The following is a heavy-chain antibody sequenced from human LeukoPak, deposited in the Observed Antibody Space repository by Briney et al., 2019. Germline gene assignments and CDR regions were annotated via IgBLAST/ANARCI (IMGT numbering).Heavy chain of an antibody. CDR3: ARKENIYYYFDY. D-gene: IGHD2/OR15-2a*01. J-gene: IGHJ4*02. Sequence: SETLSLTCAVSGYSITSSSWWGWIRQPPGKGLEWIGYIYHSGTTYYNPSLQSRVTMTVDTSKNQFSLKLSSVTAVDTAVYYCARKENIYYYFDYWGQGTLVTVSS. CDR2: IYHSGTT. CDR1: GYSITSSSW. V-gene: IGHV4-28*01.